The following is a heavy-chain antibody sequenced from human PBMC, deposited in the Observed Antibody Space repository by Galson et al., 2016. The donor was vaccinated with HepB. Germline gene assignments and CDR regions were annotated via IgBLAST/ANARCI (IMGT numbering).Heavy chain of an antibody. V-gene: IGHV3-74*01. CDR1: GFTFSTSW. Sequence: SLRLSCAASGFTFSTSWMHWVRQAQGKGLVWVSRISTDGSSTVYADSEKGRFTVSRDNAKNTRYLQMNSLRAEDTAVYYCVRARTLPASAGMDVWGQGTTVTVSS. CDR3: VRARTLPASAGMDV. D-gene: IGHD2-2*01. CDR2: ISTDGSST. J-gene: IGHJ6*02.